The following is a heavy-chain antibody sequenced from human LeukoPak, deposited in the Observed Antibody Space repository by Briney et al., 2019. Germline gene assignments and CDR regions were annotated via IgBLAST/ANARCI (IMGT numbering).Heavy chain of an antibody. Sequence: ASVKVSCKASGYTFTSYGISWVRQAPGQGLEWMGWISGSNGNTNYAQKLQGRVTMTTDTSTSTAYMELRSLTSDDTAVYYCAREEGNWGHAFDIWGQGTMVTVSS. CDR2: ISGSNGNT. CDR1: GYTFTSYG. V-gene: IGHV1-18*01. J-gene: IGHJ3*02. CDR3: AREEGNWGHAFDI. D-gene: IGHD7-27*01.